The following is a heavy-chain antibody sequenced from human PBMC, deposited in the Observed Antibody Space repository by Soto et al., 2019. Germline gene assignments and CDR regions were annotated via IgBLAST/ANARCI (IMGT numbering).Heavy chain of an antibody. Sequence: LRLSCAASGFTFRSFTMNWVRQTPGKGLEWVSTISSNSAYIYYTDALRGRFTISRDNAKNSLHLQMNSLRAEDTAVYYCTRDASRDSSARGWFDPWGPGTLVTVSS. CDR1: GFTFRSFT. D-gene: IGHD6-13*01. V-gene: IGHV3-21*01. CDR3: TRDASRDSSARGWFDP. J-gene: IGHJ5*02. CDR2: ISSNSAYI.